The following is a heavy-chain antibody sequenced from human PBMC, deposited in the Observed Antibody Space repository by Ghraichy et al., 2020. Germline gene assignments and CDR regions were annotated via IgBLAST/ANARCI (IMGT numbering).Heavy chain of an antibody. D-gene: IGHD5-24*01. CDR3: ARDRDGYAFFDS. V-gene: IGHV4-59*01. J-gene: IGHJ4*02. Sequence: SETLSLTCTASGASISSYYWNWIRQPPGKGLEWIGYIYYSGRTNYNPSLKSRVTMSVDTSKNHFSLKLSSVTAADTAIYYCARDRDGYAFFDSWGQGTLVTVSS. CDR2: IYYSGRT. CDR1: GASISSYY.